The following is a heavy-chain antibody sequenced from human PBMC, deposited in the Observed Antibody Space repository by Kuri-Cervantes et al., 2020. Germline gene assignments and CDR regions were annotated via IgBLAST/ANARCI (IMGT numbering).Heavy chain of an antibody. J-gene: IGHJ5*02. CDR3: ARGDDVVVPAPFDP. V-gene: IGHV1-8*01. CDR1: GYTFTSYD. D-gene: IGHD2-2*01. Sequence: ASVKVSCKASGYTFTSYDINWVRQATGLGLEWMGWMNPNSGNTGYAQKFQGRVTMTRNTSISTAYMELSSLRSEDTAVYYCARGDDVVVPAPFDPWGQGTLVTVSS. CDR2: MNPNSGNT.